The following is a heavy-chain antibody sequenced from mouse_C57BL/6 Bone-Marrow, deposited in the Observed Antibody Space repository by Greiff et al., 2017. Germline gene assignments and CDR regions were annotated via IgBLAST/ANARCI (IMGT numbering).Heavy chain of an antibody. V-gene: IGHV1-69*01. J-gene: IGHJ2*01. CDR1: GYTFTSYW. Sequence: QVQLKQPGAELVMPGASVKLSCKASGYTFTSYWMHWVKQRPGQGLEWIGEIDPSDSYTNYNQKFKGKSTLTVDKSSSTAYMQLSSLTSEDSAVYYCARYWGYYFDYWGQGTTLTVSS. CDR3: ARYWGYYFDY. D-gene: IGHD4-1*01. CDR2: IDPSDSYT.